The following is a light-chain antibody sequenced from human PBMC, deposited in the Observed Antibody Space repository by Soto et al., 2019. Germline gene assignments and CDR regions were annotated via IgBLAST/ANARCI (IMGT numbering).Light chain of an antibody. CDR1: ESVSDNY. Sequence: VMTQSPVTLSVSPGDTATLSCRASESVSDNYLAWYQQKSGQPPKLLIYWASTRESGVPDRFSGSGSGTDFALTISSLQAEDVAVYYCQQYYSLPLTFGGGTKVDIK. V-gene: IGKV4-1*01. CDR2: WAS. CDR3: QQYYSLPLT. J-gene: IGKJ4*01.